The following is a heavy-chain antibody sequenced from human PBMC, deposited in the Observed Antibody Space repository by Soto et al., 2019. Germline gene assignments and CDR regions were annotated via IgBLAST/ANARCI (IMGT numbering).Heavy chain of an antibody. CDR2: IYYSGST. CDR1: GGSISSSSYY. V-gene: IGHV4-39*01. Sequence: SETLSLTCTVSGGSISSSSYYWGWIRQPPGKGLEWIGSIYYSGSTYYNPSLKSRVTISVDTSKNQFSLKLSSVTAADTAVYYCARHPREWLEEYYYYYGMDVWGQGTTVTVSS. CDR3: ARHPREWLEEYYYYYGMDV. J-gene: IGHJ6*02. D-gene: IGHD3-3*01.